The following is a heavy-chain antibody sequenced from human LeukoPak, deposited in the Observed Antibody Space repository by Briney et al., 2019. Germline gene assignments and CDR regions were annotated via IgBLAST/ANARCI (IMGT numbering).Heavy chain of an antibody. CDR2: IWYDGSNK. D-gene: IGHD1-14*01. Sequence: GGSLRLSCAASGFTFSSYGMHWVRQAPGKGLEWVAVIWYDGSNKYYADSVKGRFTISRDNSKNTLYLQMNSLRAEDTAVYYCARVVRNVPTRAYYYYYGMDVWGQGTTVTVSS. CDR3: ARVVRNVPTRAYYYYYGMDV. V-gene: IGHV3-33*01. J-gene: IGHJ6*02. CDR1: GFTFSSYG.